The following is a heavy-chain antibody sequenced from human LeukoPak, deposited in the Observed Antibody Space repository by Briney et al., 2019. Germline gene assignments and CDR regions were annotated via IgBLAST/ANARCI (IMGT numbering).Heavy chain of an antibody. Sequence: GGSLRLSCAASGFTFSSCWMHWVRQAPGKGLVWVSRINADGSSTSYADSVKGRFTTSRDNAKNTLYLQMNSLRAEDTAVYYCARGSGFYGNWFDPWGQGTLVTVSS. CDR1: GFTFSSCW. D-gene: IGHD3-3*01. V-gene: IGHV3-74*01. J-gene: IGHJ5*02. CDR3: ARGSGFYGNWFDP. CDR2: INADGSST.